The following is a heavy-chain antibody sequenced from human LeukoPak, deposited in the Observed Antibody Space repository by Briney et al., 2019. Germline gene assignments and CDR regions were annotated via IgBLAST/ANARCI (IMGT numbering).Heavy chain of an antibody. V-gene: IGHV1-2*02. CDR3: ARDHSSSWYNYYMDG. CDR1: GYTFTVYY. CDR2: INPNSGGT. J-gene: IGHJ6*03. Sequence: ASVKVSFKASGYTFTVYYMHWVRQAPGQGVEWMGWINPNSGGTNYAQKFQGRVTMTRDTSISTAYMELSRLRSDDTAVYYCARDHSSSWYNYYMDGWGKGTTVTISS. D-gene: IGHD6-13*01.